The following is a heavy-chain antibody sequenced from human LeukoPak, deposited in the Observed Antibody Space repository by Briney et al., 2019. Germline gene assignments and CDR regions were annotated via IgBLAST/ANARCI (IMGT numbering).Heavy chain of an antibody. CDR2: IYHSGST. D-gene: IGHD1-14*01. V-gene: IGHV4-30-2*01. CDR1: GGSISSGGYY. Sequence: SQTLSLTSTVSGGSISSGGYYWSWIRQPPGKGLEWIGYIYHSGSTYFNPSLKSRVTISVDRSKNQFSLKLSSVTAADTAVYYCARDDFNRGTYFDYWGQGTLVTVSS. J-gene: IGHJ4*02. CDR3: ARDDFNRGTYFDY.